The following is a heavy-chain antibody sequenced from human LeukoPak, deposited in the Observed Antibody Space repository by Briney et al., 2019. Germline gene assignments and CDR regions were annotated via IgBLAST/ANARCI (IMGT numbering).Heavy chain of an antibody. Sequence: GGSLRLSCSASGFTFSSYAMHWVRQAPGKGLEYVSAISSNGGSTYYADSVKGRFTISRDNSKNTLYLQVSSLRAEDTAVYYCVTNTIFGVVIPSFDYWGQGTLVTVSS. D-gene: IGHD3-3*01. V-gene: IGHV3-64D*09. J-gene: IGHJ4*02. CDR1: GFTFSSYA. CDR2: ISSNGGST. CDR3: VTNTIFGVVIPSFDY.